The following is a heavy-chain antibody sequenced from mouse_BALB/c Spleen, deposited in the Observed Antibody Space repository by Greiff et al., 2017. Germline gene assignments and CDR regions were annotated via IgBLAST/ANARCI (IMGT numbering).Heavy chain of an antibody. Sequence: EVKLVESGGGLVQPGGSRKLSCAASGFTFSSFGMHWVRQAPEKGLEWVAYISSGSSTIYYADTVKGRFTITRDNPKNTLFLQMTSLRTEDTAMYYCARISYGNYAMDYWGQGTTVTVSS. D-gene: IGHD2-1*01. V-gene: IGHV5-17*02. J-gene: IGHJ4*01. CDR3: ARISYGNYAMDY. CDR2: ISSGSSTI. CDR1: GFTFSSFG.